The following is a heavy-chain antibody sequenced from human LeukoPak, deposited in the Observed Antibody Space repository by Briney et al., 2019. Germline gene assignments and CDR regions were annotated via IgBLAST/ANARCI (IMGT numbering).Heavy chain of an antibody. V-gene: IGHV3-7*02. CDR3: ARIRSGYYYDY. CDR2: INQDGSEK. Sequence: PGGSLRLSCAASGFTFSSNWMTWVRQAPGKGLEWVANINQDGSEKYYVDSVKGRFTISRDNAKNSLFLQMDSLRAEDTAVYYCARIRSGYYYDYWGQGTLVTVSS. J-gene: IGHJ4*02. CDR1: GFTFSSNW. D-gene: IGHD3-22*01.